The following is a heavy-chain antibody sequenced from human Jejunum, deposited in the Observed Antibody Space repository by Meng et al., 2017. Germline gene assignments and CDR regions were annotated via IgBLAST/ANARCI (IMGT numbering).Heavy chain of an antibody. Sequence: QVQVQGSGHGLGRPSETLSLTFTVPGGSVSSAAYYWNWIRQPPGKGLEWIGYIYYSGGTTYSPSLNSRVTISIDTAKNQVSLKVSSVTAADTAVYYCAHSSSSSSFGFDYWGQGTLVTVSS. CDR2: IYYSGGT. J-gene: IGHJ4*02. D-gene: IGHD6-6*01. CDR3: AHSSSSSSFGFDY. CDR1: GGSVSSAAYY. V-gene: IGHV4-61*08.